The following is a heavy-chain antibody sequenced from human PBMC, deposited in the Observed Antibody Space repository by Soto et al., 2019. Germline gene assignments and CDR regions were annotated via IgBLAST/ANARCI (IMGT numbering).Heavy chain of an antibody. CDR1: GFSLSNYA. D-gene: IGHD3-10*01. Sequence: EVQLLESGGGLVQPGGSLRLSCAASGFSLSNYAMSWVRQAPGKGLEWVSTISGSGGNTYYAESVKGRFTISSDNSKNTVYLQMSGLRVEDTALYYCVHSSGWFAPWGQGTLVSVSS. CDR3: VHSSGWFAP. CDR2: ISGSGGNT. V-gene: IGHV3-23*01. J-gene: IGHJ5*02.